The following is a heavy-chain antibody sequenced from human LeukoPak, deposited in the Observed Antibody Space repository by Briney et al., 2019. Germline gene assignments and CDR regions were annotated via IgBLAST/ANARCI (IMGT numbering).Heavy chain of an antibody. CDR3: ARGRIQDYDFWSGYWYYYYMDV. J-gene: IGHJ6*03. V-gene: IGHV1-8*01. CDR2: INPNSGNT. D-gene: IGHD3-3*01. CDR1: GYTFTSYD. Sequence: GASVKVSFKASGYTFTSYDINWVRQATGQGLDWMGWINPNSGNTGYVQRFQGRVTMTRNTSISIAYMELSSLRSGDTAVYYCARGRIQDYDFWSGYWYYYYMDVWGKGTTVTVSS.